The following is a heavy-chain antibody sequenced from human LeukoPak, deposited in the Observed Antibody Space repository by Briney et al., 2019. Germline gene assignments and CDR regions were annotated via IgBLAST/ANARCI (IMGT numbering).Heavy chain of an antibody. CDR3: ARRIAAAGTWKYYYYYMDV. D-gene: IGHD6-13*01. CDR2: IIGGAGST. Sequence: GGSLRLSCAASGFSFSSHGMSWVRQAPGKGLEWVSGIIGGAGSTYYADSVKGRFTISRDNSKNTLYLQMNSLRAEDTAVYYCARRIAAAGTWKYYYYYMDVWGKGTTVTISS. V-gene: IGHV3-23*01. CDR1: GFSFSSHG. J-gene: IGHJ6*03.